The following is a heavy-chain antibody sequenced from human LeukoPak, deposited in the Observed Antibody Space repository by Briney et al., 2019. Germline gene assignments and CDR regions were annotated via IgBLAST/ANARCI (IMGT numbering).Heavy chain of an antibody. Sequence: PGGSLRLSCAASGFTFSSYSMSWVRQAPGKGLEWVSSISSSSSYIYYADSVKGRFTISRDNAKNSLYLQMNSLRAEDTAVYYCAREGYDILTGLRFSYWGQRTLVTVSS. V-gene: IGHV3-21*01. CDR1: GFTFSSYS. CDR3: AREGYDILTGLRFSY. J-gene: IGHJ4*02. D-gene: IGHD3-9*01. CDR2: ISSSSSYI.